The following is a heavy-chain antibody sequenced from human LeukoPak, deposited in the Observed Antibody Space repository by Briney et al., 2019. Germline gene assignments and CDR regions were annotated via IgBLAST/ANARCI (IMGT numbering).Heavy chain of an antibody. V-gene: IGHV3-30*02. CDR1: GFTFSTCG. CDR2: INHDGTKK. D-gene: IGHD7-27*01. J-gene: IGHJ2*01. CDR3: AREATWGNWYFDL. Sequence: GGSLRLSCAASGFTFSTCGMHWVRQAPGKGLEWVAFINHDGTKKDYADSVKGRFTISRDNSKNTLYLQMNSLRDEDTALYYCAREATWGNWYFDLWGRGTLVTVSS.